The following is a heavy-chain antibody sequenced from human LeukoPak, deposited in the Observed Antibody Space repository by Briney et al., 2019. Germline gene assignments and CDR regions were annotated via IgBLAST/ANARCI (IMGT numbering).Heavy chain of an antibody. Sequence: SGGSLRLSCAASGFTFSSYGMNWVRQAPGKGLEWVSSISTSSTYIYYADSVKGRFTISRDNAKNSLYLQMNSLRAEDTAVYYCARDPPFIIGTTFFDYWGQGTLVTVSS. D-gene: IGHD1-20*01. CDR2: ISTSSTYI. J-gene: IGHJ4*02. V-gene: IGHV3-21*01. CDR1: GFTFSSYG. CDR3: ARDPPFIIGTTFFDY.